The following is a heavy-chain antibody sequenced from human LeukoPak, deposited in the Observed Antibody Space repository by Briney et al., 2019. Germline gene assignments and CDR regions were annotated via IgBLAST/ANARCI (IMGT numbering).Heavy chain of an antibody. Sequence: ASVKVSCKASGYTFTCYYIHWVRQAPGQGLEWMGRINPNSGGTNYAQKFQGRVTMTRDTSISTAYMELSRLRSDDTAVYYCAGGVSYFDYWGQGTLVTVSS. CDR2: INPNSGGT. CDR3: AGGVSYFDY. V-gene: IGHV1-2*06. CDR1: GYTFTCYY. J-gene: IGHJ4*02. D-gene: IGHD3-16*01.